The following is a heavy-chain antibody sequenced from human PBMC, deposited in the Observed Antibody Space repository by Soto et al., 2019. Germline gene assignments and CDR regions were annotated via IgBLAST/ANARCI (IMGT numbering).Heavy chain of an antibody. D-gene: IGHD6-13*01. CDR2: IWYDGSNK. CDR1: GFTFSSYG. Sequence: QVQLVESGGGVVQPGRSLRLSCAASGFTFSSYGMHWVRQAPGKGLEWVAVIWYDGSNKYYADSVKGRFTISRDNSKNTLYVQMNSLRAEHMAVYYCATDFSHDAGRAAAKDYWGQGTLVTVSS. V-gene: IGHV3-33*01. J-gene: IGHJ4*02. CDR3: ATDFSHDAGRAAAKDY.